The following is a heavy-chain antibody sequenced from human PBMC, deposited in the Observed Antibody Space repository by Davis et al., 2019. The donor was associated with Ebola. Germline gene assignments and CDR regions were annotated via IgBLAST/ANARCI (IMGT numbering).Heavy chain of an antibody. J-gene: IGHJ6*02. V-gene: IGHV1-2*02. D-gene: IGHD2-2*02. Sequence: ASVKVSCKASGYNFIEYFMHWVRQAPGQGLEWMGRINSNNGDTNYAQKFQGRVTMTRDTSISTTYLELSSLRSDDTAMYYCAREDLIVVVPAAIDYYYYYGMDVWGQGTTVTVSS. CDR1: GYNFIEYF. CDR2: INSNNGDT. CDR3: AREDLIVVVPAAIDYYYYYGMDV.